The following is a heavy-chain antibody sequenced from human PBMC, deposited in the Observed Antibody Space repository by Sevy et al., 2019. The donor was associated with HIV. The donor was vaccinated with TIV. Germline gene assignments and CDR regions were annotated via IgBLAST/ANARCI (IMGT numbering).Heavy chain of an antibody. J-gene: IGHJ4*02. CDR2: ISSSGSTI. Sequence: GGSLRLSCAASGFTFSDYYMSWIRQAPGKGLEGVSYISSSGSTIYYADSVKGRLTIARENAKNSLYLQMNSPGAEDTAEYYCARDTTTTFFYDYWGQGTLVTVSS. V-gene: IGHV3-11*01. CDR1: GFTFSDYY. D-gene: IGHD1-1*01. CDR3: ARDTTTTFFYDY.